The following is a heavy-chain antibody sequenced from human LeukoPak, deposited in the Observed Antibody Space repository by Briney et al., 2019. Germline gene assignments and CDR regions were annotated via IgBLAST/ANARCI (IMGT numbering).Heavy chain of an antibody. CDR2: INTDGSST. J-gene: IGHJ4*02. CDR1: GFTFSSYW. CDR3: ARDLGRYSYGSY. Sequence: GGSLRLSCAASGFTFSSYWMHWVRQAPGKGLVWVSRINTDGSSTSYADSVKGRFTVSRDNAKNTLYLQMNSLRAEDTAVYYCARDLGRYSYGSYWGQGTLVTVSS. D-gene: IGHD5-18*01. V-gene: IGHV3-74*01.